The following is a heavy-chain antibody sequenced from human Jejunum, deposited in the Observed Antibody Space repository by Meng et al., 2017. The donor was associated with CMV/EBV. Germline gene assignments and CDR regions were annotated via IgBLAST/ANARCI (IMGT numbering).Heavy chain of an antibody. D-gene: IGHD1-26*01. V-gene: IGHV3-30*02. CDR3: AKGKWELLSFDS. Sequence: ASGFTFNHFGMHWVRQAPGKGLEWVAFIKYTGNNKHYVESVKGRFTVSRDSSKNTLYLQMNSLRPEDTAVYYCAKGKWELLSFDSWGHGTLVTVSS. J-gene: IGHJ4*01. CDR1: GFTFNHFG. CDR2: IKYTGNNK.